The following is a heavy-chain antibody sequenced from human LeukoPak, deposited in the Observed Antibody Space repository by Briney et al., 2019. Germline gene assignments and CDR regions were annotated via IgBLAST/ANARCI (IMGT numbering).Heavy chain of an antibody. V-gene: IGHV1-69*05. J-gene: IGHJ3*02. CDR3: LVVVITINDAFDI. D-gene: IGHD3-22*01. CDR1: GGTFSSYA. Sequence: GASVKVSCKASGGTFSSYAISWVRQAPGQGLEWMGGIIPIFGTANYAQKFQGRVTITTDESTSTAYMELSSLRSEDTAVYYCLVVVITINDAFDIWGQGTMVTVSS. CDR2: IIPIFGTA.